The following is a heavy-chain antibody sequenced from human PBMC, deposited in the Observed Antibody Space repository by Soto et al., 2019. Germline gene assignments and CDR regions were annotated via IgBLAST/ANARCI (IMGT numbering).Heavy chain of an antibody. Sequence: QVQLVQSGAEVKKPGSSVKVSCKASGGTFSSYTISWVRQAPGQGIEWMGRIIPILGIANYAQKFQGRVTITADKSTSASYVELSRLRSDYTAVYYCARAGSGWSFDYWGQGTLVTVCS. CDR3: ARAGSGWSFDY. V-gene: IGHV1-69*02. CDR2: IIPILGIA. J-gene: IGHJ4*02. CDR1: GGTFSSYT. D-gene: IGHD6-19*01.